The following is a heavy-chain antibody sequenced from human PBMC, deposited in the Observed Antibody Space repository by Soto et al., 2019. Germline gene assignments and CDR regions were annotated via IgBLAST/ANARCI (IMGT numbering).Heavy chain of an antibody. D-gene: IGHD2-8*02. CDR2: ISHDGSNK. V-gene: IGHV3-30-3*01. J-gene: IGHJ6*02. CDR3: ARGTFCTGETCYRNALDV. CDR1: GFTFNSFA. Sequence: SLRLSCAASGFTFNSFAMHWVRQAPGKGLEWVALISHDGSNKYYADSVKGRFTISRDTSKSTVFVEMNSLRVEDTAVYYCARGTFCTGETCYRNALDVWGQGTTVTVSS.